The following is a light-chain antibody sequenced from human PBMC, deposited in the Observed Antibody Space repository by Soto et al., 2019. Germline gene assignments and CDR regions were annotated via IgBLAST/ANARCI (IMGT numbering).Light chain of an antibody. J-gene: IGKJ1*01. CDR3: QHYNSYSEA. Sequence: TLSFSPGERATLPCRASQSVSSYLAWYQQKPGQAPRLLIYAASNRATGVPARFSGSWSGTEFTLTISSLQPDDFATYYCQHYNSYSEAFGQGTIVAIK. CDR2: AAS. CDR1: QSVSSY. V-gene: IGKV3-15*01.